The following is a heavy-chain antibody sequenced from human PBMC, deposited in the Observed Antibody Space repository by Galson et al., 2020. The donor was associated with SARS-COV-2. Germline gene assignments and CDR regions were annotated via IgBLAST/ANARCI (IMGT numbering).Heavy chain of an antibody. D-gene: IGHD1-26*01. CDR2: ISYDGSNK. V-gene: IGHV3-30*04. J-gene: IGHJ4*02. CDR3: ARDELLYGCLDY. Sequence: GESLKISCAASGFTFSSYAMHWFRQAPGKGLEWVAVISYDGSNKYYADSVKGRFTISRDNSKNTLYLQMNSLRAEDTAVYYCARDELLYGCLDYWGQGTLVTVSS. CDR1: GFTFSSYA.